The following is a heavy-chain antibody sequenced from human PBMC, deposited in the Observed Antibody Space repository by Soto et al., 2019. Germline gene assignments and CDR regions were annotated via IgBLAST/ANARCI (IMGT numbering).Heavy chain of an antibody. D-gene: IGHD3-22*01. CDR1: GFTFSTYG. J-gene: IGHJ6*02. CDR3: AKEHDGSGYFHQYGMDV. CDR2: ISFDASNK. Sequence: PGGSLRLSCAASGFTFSTYGMHWVRQAPGKGLEWVALISFDASNKYYADSVKGRFTISRDNSKNTLFLLMDSLRAEDTAVYYCAKEHDGSGYFHQYGMDVWGQGTTVTVSS. V-gene: IGHV3-30*18.